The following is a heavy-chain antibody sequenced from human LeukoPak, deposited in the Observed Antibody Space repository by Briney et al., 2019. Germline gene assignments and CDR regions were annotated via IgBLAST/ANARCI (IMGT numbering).Heavy chain of an antibody. CDR3: AKNLRLLLWDY. J-gene: IGHJ4*02. Sequence: GESLKISCAASGFTFSTYAMSWVRQAPGKGLEWVSAISGSGGSTYYADSVKGRFTISRDNSKNTLYLQMNSLRAEDTAVYYCAKNLRLLLWDYWGQGTLVTVSS. CDR2: ISGSGGST. D-gene: IGHD2-15*01. V-gene: IGHV3-23*01. CDR1: GFTFSTYA.